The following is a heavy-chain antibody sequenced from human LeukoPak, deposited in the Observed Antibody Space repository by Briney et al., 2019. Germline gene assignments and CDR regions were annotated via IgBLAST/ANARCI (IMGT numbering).Heavy chain of an antibody. J-gene: IGHJ6*03. D-gene: IGHD4-23*01. CDR2: IRTVGDDP. Sequence: GGSLRLSCVASGFQFSSFAMSWVRQAPGRGLQWVSAIRTVGDDPSYADSVRGRFTISRDNSKNTLYLQMNSLRAEDTAVYYCAKVFSAYGGNSGYYYYMDVWGKGTTVTVSS. V-gene: IGHV3-23*01. CDR1: GFQFSSFA. CDR3: AKVFSAYGGNSGYYYYMDV.